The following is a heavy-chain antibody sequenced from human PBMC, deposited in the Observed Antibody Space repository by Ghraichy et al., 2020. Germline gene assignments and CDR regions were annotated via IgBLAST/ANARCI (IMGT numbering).Heavy chain of an antibody. J-gene: IGHJ3*02. CDR1: GFTFSSYW. CDR2: ISTDGSRT. Sequence: GGSLRLSCAASGFTFSSYWMHWVRQAPGKGLVWVSSISTDGSRTSYADSVKGRFTISRDNAKKTLYLQMNSLRAEDTAVYFCAKTNNAHWNEDPFDIWGQGTLVTISS. CDR3: AKTNNAHWNEDPFDI. V-gene: IGHV3-74*01. D-gene: IGHD1-1*01.